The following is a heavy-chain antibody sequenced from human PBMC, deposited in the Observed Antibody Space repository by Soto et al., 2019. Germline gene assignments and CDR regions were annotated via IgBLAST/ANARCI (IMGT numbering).Heavy chain of an antibody. CDR2: IKSKTDGGTT. D-gene: IGHD6-13*01. Sequence: GGSLRLSCAASGFTFSNAWMSWVRQAPGKGLEWVGRIKSKTDGGTTDYAAPVKGRFTISRDDSKNTLYLQMNSLKTEDTAVYYCTTQVIAAAGSVLFDYWGQGTLVTVSS. V-gene: IGHV3-15*01. J-gene: IGHJ4*02. CDR1: GFTFSNAW. CDR3: TTQVIAAAGSVLFDY.